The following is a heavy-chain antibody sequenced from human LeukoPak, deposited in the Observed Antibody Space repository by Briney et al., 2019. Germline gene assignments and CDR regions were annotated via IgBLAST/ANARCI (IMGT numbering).Heavy chain of an antibody. CDR2: IIPILGIA. Sequence: SVKVSCKASGGTFSSYTISWVRQAPGHGLEWMGRIIPILGIANYAQKFQGRITITADKSTSTAYMELSSLRSEDTAVYYCARERWLQFRCAFDIWGQGTMVTVSS. CDR1: GGTFSSYT. CDR3: ARERWLQFRCAFDI. J-gene: IGHJ3*02. V-gene: IGHV1-69*04. D-gene: IGHD5-24*01.